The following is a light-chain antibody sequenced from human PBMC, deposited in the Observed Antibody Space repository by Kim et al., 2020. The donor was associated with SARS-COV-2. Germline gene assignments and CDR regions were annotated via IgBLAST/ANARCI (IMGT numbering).Light chain of an antibody. V-gene: IGKV3-15*01. Sequence: EIVMTQSPATLSVSPGERATLSCRADQNIGTYLAWYQQKPGQAPRFLISGASTRATGVPARFTGSGSGTEFTLTISSLQSEDFAVYHCQQYNNWAWTFGQGTKVDIK. J-gene: IGKJ1*01. CDR2: GAS. CDR1: QNIGTY. CDR3: QQYNNWAWT.